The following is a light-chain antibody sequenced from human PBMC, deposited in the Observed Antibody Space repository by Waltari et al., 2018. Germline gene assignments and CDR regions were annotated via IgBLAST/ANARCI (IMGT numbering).Light chain of an antibody. Sequence: EIVLTQSPATLSLSPGERATLSGRASQSINSDLAWYQQKPGQAPRLFISDASSRAPGIPARFSGSGSGTDFTLTITSLEHEDFADYYCQQRHSWPRTFGQGTKLEVK. J-gene: IGKJ1*01. CDR2: DAS. CDR3: QQRHSWPRT. CDR1: QSINSD. V-gene: IGKV3-11*01.